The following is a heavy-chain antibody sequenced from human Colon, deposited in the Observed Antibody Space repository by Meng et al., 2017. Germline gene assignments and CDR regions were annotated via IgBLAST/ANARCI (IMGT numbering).Heavy chain of an antibody. CDR2: IKSEIAGGTT. J-gene: IGHJ4*02. V-gene: IGHV3-15*01. CDR1: GFTFNTAW. CDR3: VTVGAFLSGSLPYC. D-gene: IGHD3-3*01. Sequence: GESLKISCAASGFTFNTAWMSWVRQAPGKGLEWVGRIKSEIAGGTTDYAAPVNGRFTISRDDSRNTLYLQMNSLKTENTAVYYCVTVGAFLSGSLPYCWGQGTLVTVSS.